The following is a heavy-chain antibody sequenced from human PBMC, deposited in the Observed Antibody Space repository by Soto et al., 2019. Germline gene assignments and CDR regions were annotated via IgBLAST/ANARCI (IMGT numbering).Heavy chain of an antibody. CDR3: ARHPSIVVVPGAPRHYYGMDV. CDR1: GYSFTNFW. D-gene: IGHD2-2*01. Sequence: GESLKISCKGSGYSFTNFWIGWVRQMPGKGLEWMGMIYPGDSDTRYSPSFQGQVTISADKSISTAYLQWSSLKASDTAMYYCARHPSIVVVPGAPRHYYGMDVWGQGTTVTGSS. V-gene: IGHV5-51*01. CDR2: IYPGDSDT. J-gene: IGHJ6*02.